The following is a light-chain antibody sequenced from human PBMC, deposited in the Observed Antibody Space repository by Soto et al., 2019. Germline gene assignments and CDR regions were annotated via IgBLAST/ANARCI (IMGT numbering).Light chain of an antibody. CDR3: QQYGSTPSIT. CDR2: GAS. Sequence: IVLTQSPGTLSLSLGERATLSCRASQSVSSSYLAWYQPKPGQAPRLXXYGASSRANGIPDRFSGSGSGTDFTLTISRLEPEDFAVYDGQQYGSTPSITFGQGTRLEIK. J-gene: IGKJ5*01. V-gene: IGKV3-20*01. CDR1: QSVSSSY.